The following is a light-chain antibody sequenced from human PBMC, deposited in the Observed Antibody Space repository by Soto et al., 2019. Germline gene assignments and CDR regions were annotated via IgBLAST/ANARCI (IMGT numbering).Light chain of an antibody. CDR2: TDN. V-gene: IGLV1-44*01. J-gene: IGLJ2*01. Sequence: QSVLTQPPSVSGTPGQRITISCSGSNSNDGSNTVNWYQQLPGAAPKLLMYTDNQRPSRVPDRFSGSKSGTAASLAISGLLSEDEAEYYCAAWDDGLRAVVFGGGTKLTVL. CDR3: AAWDDGLRAVV. CDR1: NSNDGSNT.